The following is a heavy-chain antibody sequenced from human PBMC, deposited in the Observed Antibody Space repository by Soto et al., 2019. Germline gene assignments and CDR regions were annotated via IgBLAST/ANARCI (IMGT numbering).Heavy chain of an antibody. V-gene: IGHV1-24*01. Sequence: GASVKLSCKDCGYTLTELSMHWVRQAPGKGLEWMGGFDPEDGETIYAQKFQGRVTMTEDTSTDTAYMELSSLRSEDTAVYYCAKYIWGSYPNRAFDIWGQGTMVTVSS. D-gene: IGHD3-16*02. J-gene: IGHJ3*02. CDR1: GYTLTELS. CDR3: AKYIWGSYPNRAFDI. CDR2: FDPEDGET.